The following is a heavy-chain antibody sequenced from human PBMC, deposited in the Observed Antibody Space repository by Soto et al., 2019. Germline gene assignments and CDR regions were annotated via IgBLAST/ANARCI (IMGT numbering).Heavy chain of an antibody. J-gene: IGHJ3*02. CDR3: AKGWDIVVVVAATRGAFDI. Sequence: GGSLRLSCAASGFSFDDYAMHWVRQAPGKGLEWVAGISWNGGNKGYADSVKGRFTISRDNAKNTLYLQMNSLRAEDTAVYYCAKGWDIVVVVAATRGAFDIWGQGTMVTVSS. CDR1: GFSFDDYA. V-gene: IGHV3-9*01. D-gene: IGHD2-15*01. CDR2: ISWNGGNK.